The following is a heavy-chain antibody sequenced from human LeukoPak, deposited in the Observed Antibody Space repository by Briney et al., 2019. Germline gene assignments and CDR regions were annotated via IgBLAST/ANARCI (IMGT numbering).Heavy chain of an antibody. D-gene: IGHD3-16*01. V-gene: IGHV3-9*03. CDR1: GFTFDDYA. Sequence: PGRPLRLSCAASGFTFDDYAMHWVRHAPGKGLVCVSGISWKSGSIGYADSVKGRFTIPRDNAKNSLYLQMNNLRSQDMGFYYCAKGESNTWRWNWFDLWGQGTLVTVSS. CDR3: AKGESNTWRWNWFDL. CDR2: ISWKSGSI. J-gene: IGHJ5*02.